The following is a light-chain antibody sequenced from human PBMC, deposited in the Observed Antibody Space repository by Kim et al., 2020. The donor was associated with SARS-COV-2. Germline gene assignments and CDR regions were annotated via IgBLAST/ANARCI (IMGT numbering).Light chain of an antibody. Sequence: SLWTEERAPVACSTSQRTGSDLAWYQQKPGQAPRALIEDASARATGIPARFSGSGSGTEFTLTISNLQSEEFAVNDSQKDAYWRTFGQGTRRESK. CDR3: QKDAYWRT. CDR1: QRTGSD. J-gene: IGKJ5*01. CDR2: DAS. V-gene: IGKV3-15*01.